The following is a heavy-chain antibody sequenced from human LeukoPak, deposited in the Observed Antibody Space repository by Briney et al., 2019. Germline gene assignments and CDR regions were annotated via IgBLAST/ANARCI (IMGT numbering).Heavy chain of an antibody. V-gene: IGHV1-18*01. D-gene: IGHD6-19*01. Sequence: GSVKVSCKASGYTFTSYGISWVRQAPGQGLEWMGWISAYNGNTNYAQKFQGRVTMTRDMSTSTVYMELSSLRSEDTAVYYCARAAIAVAGTWFDPWGQGTLVTVSS. CDR3: ARAAIAVAGTWFDP. CDR2: ISAYNGNT. CDR1: GYTFTSYG. J-gene: IGHJ5*02.